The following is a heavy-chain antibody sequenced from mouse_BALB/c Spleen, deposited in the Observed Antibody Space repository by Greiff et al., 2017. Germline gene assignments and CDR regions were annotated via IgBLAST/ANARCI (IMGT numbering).Heavy chain of an antibody. CDR2: FYPGSGSI. CDR1: GYTFTEYI. Sequence: QVQLPQSGAGLVKPGASVKLSCKASGYTFTEYIIHWVKQRSGQGLEWLGWFYPGSGSIKYNEKFKDKATLTADKSSSTVYMELSRLTSEDSAVYFCARHEEDGYDYAWFAYWGQGTLVTVSA. V-gene: IGHV1-62-2*01. J-gene: IGHJ3*01. D-gene: IGHD2-4*01. CDR3: ARHEEDGYDYAWFAY.